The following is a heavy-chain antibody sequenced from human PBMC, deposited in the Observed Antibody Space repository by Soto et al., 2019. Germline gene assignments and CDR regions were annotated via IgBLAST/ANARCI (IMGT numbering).Heavy chain of an antibody. Sequence: NPSETLSLTCTVSGGSISSSSYYWGWIRQPPGKGLEWIGSIYYSGSTYYNPSLKSRVTISVDTSKTQFSLKLSSVTAADTAVYYCARARRLDYDFWTYFDYWGQGTLVTVSS. CDR1: GGSISSSSYY. CDR2: IYYSGST. V-gene: IGHV4-39*07. CDR3: ARARRLDYDFWTYFDY. D-gene: IGHD3-3*01. J-gene: IGHJ4*02.